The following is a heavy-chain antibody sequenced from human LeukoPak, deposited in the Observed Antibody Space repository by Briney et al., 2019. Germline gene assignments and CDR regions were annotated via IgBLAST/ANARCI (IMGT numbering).Heavy chain of an antibody. Sequence: GGSLSLSCAASGFTFSSYGMHWVRQAPGKGLEWVAFIRYDGSNKYYADSVKGRFTISRDNSKNTLYLQMNSLRAEDTAVYYCAKDDDDSSGYYTDAFDIWGQGTMVTVSS. D-gene: IGHD3-22*01. J-gene: IGHJ3*02. CDR3: AKDDDDSSGYYTDAFDI. CDR1: GFTFSSYG. V-gene: IGHV3-30*02. CDR2: IRYDGSNK.